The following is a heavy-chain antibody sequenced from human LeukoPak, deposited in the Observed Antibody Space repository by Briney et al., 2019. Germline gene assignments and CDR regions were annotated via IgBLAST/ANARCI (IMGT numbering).Heavy chain of an antibody. CDR2: ISSSSSYI. CDR3: ARDLYCSGGSCYSLDY. D-gene: IGHD2-15*01. CDR1: GFTFSSYS. V-gene: IGHV3-21*01. Sequence: GGSLRLSCAASGFTFSSYSMNWVRQAPGKGLEWVSSISSSSSYIYYADSVKGRFTISRDNAKNSLYLQMNSLRAEDTAVYYCARDLYCSGGSCYSLDYWGQGTLVTVSS. J-gene: IGHJ4*02.